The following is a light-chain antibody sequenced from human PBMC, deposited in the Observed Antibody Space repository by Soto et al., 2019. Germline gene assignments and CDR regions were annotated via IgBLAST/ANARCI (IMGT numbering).Light chain of an antibody. J-gene: IGKJ4*01. Sequence: EIVLTQSPATLSWSPGERATLSCRASQSVGNNLAWYQQKPGQAPGLLIYEASTRATGIPARFSGSGSGTDLTLTISSIEHEDFAVYYCQQHAHWPLTFGGGTKVDIK. CDR1: QSVGNN. V-gene: IGKV3-11*01. CDR2: EAS. CDR3: QQHAHWPLT.